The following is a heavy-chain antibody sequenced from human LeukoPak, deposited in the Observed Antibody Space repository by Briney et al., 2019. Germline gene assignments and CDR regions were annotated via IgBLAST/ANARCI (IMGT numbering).Heavy chain of an antibody. CDR2: IYYSGST. D-gene: IGHD6-13*01. CDR3: ARAEAAGDYYYYGMDV. J-gene: IGHJ6*02. CDR1: GGSISSYY. V-gene: IGHV4-59*01. Sequence: SETLSLTCTVSGGSISSYYWSWIRQPPGKGLEWIGYIYYSGSTNYNPSLKSRVTISVDTPKNQFSLKLSSVTAADTAVYYCARAEAAGDYYYYGMDVWGQGTTVTVSS.